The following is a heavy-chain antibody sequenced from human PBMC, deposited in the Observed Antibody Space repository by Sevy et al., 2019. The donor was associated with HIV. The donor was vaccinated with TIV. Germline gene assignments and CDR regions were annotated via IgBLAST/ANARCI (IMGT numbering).Heavy chain of an antibody. J-gene: IGHJ6*02. Sequence: RASVKVSCKASGGTCSSYAISWARQAPGQGLEWMGGIIPIFGTANYAQKFQGRVTITADESTSTAYMELSSLRSEDTAVYYCARGSYYYGSGSFAFRYYGMDVWGQGTTVTVSS. CDR2: IIPIFGTA. D-gene: IGHD3-10*01. CDR1: GGTCSSYA. V-gene: IGHV1-69*13. CDR3: ARGSYYYGSGSFAFRYYGMDV.